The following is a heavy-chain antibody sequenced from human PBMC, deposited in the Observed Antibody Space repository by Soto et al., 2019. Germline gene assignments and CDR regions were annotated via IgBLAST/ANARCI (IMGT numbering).Heavy chain of an antibody. CDR1: GYTFSDSA. D-gene: IGHD1-26*01. V-gene: IGHV3-73*01. CDR3: ARLWSEREPNFDD. CDR2: IRSKANNYAT. J-gene: IGHJ4*02. Sequence: PGGSLRLSCAASGYTFSDSAMHWVRQASGKGLEWVGRIRSKANNYATVYAASVKGRFTISRDDSKNTAYLQMNSLKTEDTAVYYCARLWSEREPNFDDWGQGTPV.